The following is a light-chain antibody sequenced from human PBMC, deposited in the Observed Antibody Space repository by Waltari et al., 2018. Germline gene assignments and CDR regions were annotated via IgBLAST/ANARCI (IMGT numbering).Light chain of an antibody. J-gene: IGKJ4*01. Sequence: DIQMTQSPPSVSASVGDRVTITCRASQGIRSWLSWYQQKPGKAPKLLTYAASNLQSGFPSRFSGSDSGTEFTLTISSLQPEDVATYYCQEANSFPLTFGGGTKVEI. CDR3: QEANSFPLT. CDR2: AAS. V-gene: IGKV1-12*01. CDR1: QGIRSW.